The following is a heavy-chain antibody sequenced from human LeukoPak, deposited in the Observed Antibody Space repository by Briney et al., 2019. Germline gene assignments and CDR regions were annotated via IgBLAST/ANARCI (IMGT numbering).Heavy chain of an antibody. V-gene: IGHV3-7*01. J-gene: IGHJ4*02. CDR1: GFTFSSYW. Sequence: GGSLRLSCAASGFTFSSYWMGWVRQAPGKGLEWVANIKQDGSEKYYVDSVKGRFTISRDNAKNSLYLQMNSLRAEDTAVYYCARVRDYGDFPFYFDYWGQGTLVTVSS. CDR2: IKQDGSEK. CDR3: ARVRDYGDFPFYFDY. D-gene: IGHD4-17*01.